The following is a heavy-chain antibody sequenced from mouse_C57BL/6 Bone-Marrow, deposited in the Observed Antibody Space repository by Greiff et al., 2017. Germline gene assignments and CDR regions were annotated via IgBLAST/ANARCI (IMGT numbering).Heavy chain of an antibody. CDR2: IFPGSGST. CDR1: GYTFTDYY. V-gene: IGHV1-75*01. Sequence: VQLMESGPELVKPGASVKISCKASGYTFTDYYINWVKQRPGQGLEWLGWIFPGSGSTYYNEKFKGKATLTVDKSSSTAYMLLSSLTSEDSAVYFCARDRGLLSYWYIDVWGTGTTVTVSS. J-gene: IGHJ1*03. D-gene: IGHD1-1*01. CDR3: ARDRGLLSYWYIDV.